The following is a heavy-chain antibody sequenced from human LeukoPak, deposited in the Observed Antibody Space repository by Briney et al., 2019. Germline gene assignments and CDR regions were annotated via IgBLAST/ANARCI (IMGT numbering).Heavy chain of an antibody. Sequence: GGSLRLSCAASGFTFSSYAMSWVRQAPGKGLEWVSAISGSGGSTYYADSVKGRFTISRDNSKNTLYLQMNSLRVEDTAVYYCVKDSSSTWFGGDSKWGQGTLVTVSS. D-gene: IGHD3-10*01. J-gene: IGHJ4*02. CDR2: ISGSGGST. CDR3: VKDSSSTWFGGDSK. V-gene: IGHV3-23*01. CDR1: GFTFSSYA.